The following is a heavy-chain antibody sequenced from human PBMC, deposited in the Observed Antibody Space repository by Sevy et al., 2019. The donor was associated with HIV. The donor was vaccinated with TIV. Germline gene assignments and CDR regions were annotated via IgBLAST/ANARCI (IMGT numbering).Heavy chain of an antibody. CDR1: GGSISSGDYY. CDR3: ARAVQRGYYYGSGSYNVLEGYFDY. CDR2: IYYSGNT. Sequence: SETLSLTCTVSGGSISSGDYYWSWIRQPPGKGLEWIGYIYYSGNTYYNPSLKRRVMISVDRSKNQYSLKLSSVTAADTAVYYWARAVQRGYYYGSGSYNVLEGYFDYWGQGTLVTVSS. J-gene: IGHJ4*02. V-gene: IGHV4-30-4*01. D-gene: IGHD3-10*01.